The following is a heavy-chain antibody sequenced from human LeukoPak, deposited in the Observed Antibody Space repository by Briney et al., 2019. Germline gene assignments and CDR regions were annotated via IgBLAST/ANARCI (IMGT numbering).Heavy chain of an antibody. CDR2: VFYTGKT. Sequence: SETLSLTCTVSGGSVSTSDYYWGWIRQSPVKGLEWIGDVFYTGKTNYNPSLRGRATISIDTSKNQFSLKLTYVTAADSAAYYCARVFDSWGQGTLVTVSS. J-gene: IGHJ4*02. V-gene: IGHV4-39*07. CDR1: GGSVSTSDYY. CDR3: ARVFDS.